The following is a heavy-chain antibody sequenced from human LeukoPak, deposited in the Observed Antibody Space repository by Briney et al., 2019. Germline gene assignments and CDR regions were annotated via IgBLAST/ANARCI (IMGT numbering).Heavy chain of an antibody. Sequence: GGSLRLSCVAYGFTLTDYYMSWIRQAPGRGLEWVSDISGSGRNVYYGDSVKGRFTISRDNAKNSLYLQMNNLRAEDTAVYYCARSIGYYYTMNVWGQGTTVTVSS. CDR1: GFTLTDYY. J-gene: IGHJ6*02. V-gene: IGHV3-11*01. D-gene: IGHD3-22*01. CDR3: ARSIGYYYTMNV. CDR2: ISGSGRNV.